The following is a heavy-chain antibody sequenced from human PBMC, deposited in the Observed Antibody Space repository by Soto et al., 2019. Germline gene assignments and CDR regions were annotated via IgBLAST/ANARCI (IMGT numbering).Heavy chain of an antibody. CDR1: GYTFTSYG. V-gene: IGHV1-18*01. D-gene: IGHD3-10*01. CDR2: ISAYNGNT. CDR3: ARERITMVRGVIRHSGMDV. Sequence: ASVKVSCKASGYTFTSYGISWVRQAPGQGLEWMGWISAYNGNTNYAQKLQGRVTMTTDTSTSTAYMELRSLRSDDTAVYYCARERITMVRGVIRHSGMDVWGQGTTVTVSS. J-gene: IGHJ6*02.